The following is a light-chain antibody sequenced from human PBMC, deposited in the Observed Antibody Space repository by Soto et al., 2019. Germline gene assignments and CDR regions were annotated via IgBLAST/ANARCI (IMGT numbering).Light chain of an antibody. Sequence: EIVLTQSPGTLSLSPGERATLSCRASQSVGSSYLAWYQQKPGQAPRVLIYGASSRATGIPDRFSGSGSGTEFTLTISGLQSEDFAVYYCQQYNNWPPTWTFGQGTKVDIK. CDR2: GAS. V-gene: IGKV3-20*01. CDR3: QQYNNWPPTWT. J-gene: IGKJ1*01. CDR1: QSVGSSY.